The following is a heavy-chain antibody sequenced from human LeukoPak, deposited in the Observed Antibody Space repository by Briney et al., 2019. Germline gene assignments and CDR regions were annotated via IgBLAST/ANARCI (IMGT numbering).Heavy chain of an antibody. Sequence: SETLSLTCTVSGGSMTHYFWNWIRQAPGKGLEWIGYAHTSGSPDYSRSLKSRVTISLDTSKNHFSLMLSSVTAADTAVYFCASATQRYCSGTTCFPYWFDTWGQGTLATVSS. CDR1: GGSMTHYF. V-gene: IGHV4-4*09. CDR3: ASATQRYCSGTTCFPYWFDT. D-gene: IGHD2-2*01. CDR2: AHTSGSP. J-gene: IGHJ5*02.